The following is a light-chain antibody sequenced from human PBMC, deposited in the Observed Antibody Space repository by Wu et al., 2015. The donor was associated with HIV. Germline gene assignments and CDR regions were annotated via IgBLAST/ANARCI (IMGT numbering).Light chain of an antibody. CDR3: QQYVKSRYT. J-gene: IGKJ2*01. CDR1: QSISNNF. V-gene: IGKV3-20*01. Sequence: EIVLTQSPGTLCLFPGERATLSCRVSQSISNNFLAWYQQRPGQAPRVLIYGAPNRATGVPDRFSGSGSGTDFILTISRLEAEDSAVYYCQQYVKSRYTFGQGTKLEIK. CDR2: GAP.